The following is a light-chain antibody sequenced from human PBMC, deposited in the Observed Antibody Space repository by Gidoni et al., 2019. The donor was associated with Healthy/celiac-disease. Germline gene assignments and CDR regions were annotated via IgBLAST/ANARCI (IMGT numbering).Light chain of an antibody. V-gene: IGLV2-14*01. Sequence: QSPLTQPASVSASPRQSITISSTGTSSDVGGYNYVSWYQQHPGKAPKLMIDDVSNRPSGVSNRCSGSKYGNTAYLTISGLQAEDEADYYCRSYTSSRTPWVFGGGTKLTVL. CDR2: DVS. J-gene: IGLJ2*01. CDR1: SSDVGGYNY. CDR3: RSYTSSRTPWV.